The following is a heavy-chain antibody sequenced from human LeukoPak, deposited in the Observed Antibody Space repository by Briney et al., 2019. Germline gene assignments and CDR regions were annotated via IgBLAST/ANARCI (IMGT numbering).Heavy chain of an antibody. CDR2: IIPILGIA. CDR3: AREGYYDSSGHI. CDR1: GGTFSSYA. J-gene: IGHJ3*02. V-gene: IGHV1-69*04. Sequence: GSSVKVSCKASGGTFSSYAISWVRQAPGRGLEWMGRIIPILGIANYAQKFQGRVTITADKSTSTAYMELSSLRSEDTAVYYCAREGYYDSSGHIWGQGTMVTVSS. D-gene: IGHD3-22*01.